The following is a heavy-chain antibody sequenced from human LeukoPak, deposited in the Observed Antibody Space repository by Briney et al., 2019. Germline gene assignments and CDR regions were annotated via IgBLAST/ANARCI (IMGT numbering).Heavy chain of an antibody. CDR3: ARGKASGEYSAYGLDALDI. CDR2: IAYAVGKI. V-gene: IGHV3-33*01. Sequence: GRCLSLSCAASGFTFSTSGMHCVRQAPGRGREWVAFIAYAVGKIYHGDSVKGQFTISRDNSKDTLYLQMNSVRAEDTAVYYCARGKASGEYSAYGLDALDIWGQGTMVTVSS. J-gene: IGHJ3*02. D-gene: IGHD5-12*01. CDR1: GFTFSTSG.